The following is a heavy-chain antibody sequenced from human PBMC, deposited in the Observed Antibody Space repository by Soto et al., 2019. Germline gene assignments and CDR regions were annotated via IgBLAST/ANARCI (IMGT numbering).Heavy chain of an antibody. D-gene: IGHD6-13*01. V-gene: IGHV3-9*01. J-gene: IGHJ5*02. CDR1: GFTFDDYA. Sequence: ESGGGLVQPGRSLKLSCVASGFTFDDYAMYWVRQAPGKGPEWVSGISWSGTNIAYADSVKGRFTISRDNAKNTLYLQMNSLRADDPALYYCAKGGSAALISAAGTGNLFGPWGQGRLVTVSS. CDR3: AKGGSAALISAAGTGNLFGP. CDR2: ISWSGTNI.